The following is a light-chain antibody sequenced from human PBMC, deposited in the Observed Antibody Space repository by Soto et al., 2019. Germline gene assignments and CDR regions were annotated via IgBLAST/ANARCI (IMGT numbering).Light chain of an antibody. CDR1: SSDVDGYNY. CDR2: DVS. CDR3: SSYTSSSILYV. J-gene: IGLJ1*01. V-gene: IGLV2-14*01. Sequence: QSALTQPASVSGSPGESITISCTGTSSDVDGYNYVSWYQQHPGKAPKLMIYDVSNRPSGVSNRFSGSKSGNTASLTIFGLQAEDEADYYCSSYTSSSILYVFGTGTKVTVL.